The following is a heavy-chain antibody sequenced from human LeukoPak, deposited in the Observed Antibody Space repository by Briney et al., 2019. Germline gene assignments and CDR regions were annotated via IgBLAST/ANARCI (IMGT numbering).Heavy chain of an antibody. CDR2: IYHSGST. D-gene: IGHD6-6*01. Sequence: SETLSLTCAVSGGSISSSNWWSWVRQPPEKGLEWIGEIYHSGSTYSNPSLQSRVIISVDKSKNHFSLKLTSVTAADTAVYYCARTSAEYSNSWIDSWGQGTLVIVSS. V-gene: IGHV4-4*02. J-gene: IGHJ5*01. CDR1: GGSISSSNW. CDR3: ARTSAEYSNSWIDS.